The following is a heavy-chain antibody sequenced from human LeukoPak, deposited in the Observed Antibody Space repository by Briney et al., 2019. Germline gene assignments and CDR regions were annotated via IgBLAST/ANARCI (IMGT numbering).Heavy chain of an antibody. V-gene: IGHV3-9*01. CDR3: AKGAFDYGNDLYYYYGMDV. D-gene: IGHD4-17*01. Sequence: GGSLRLSCAASGFTFDDYAMHWVRQAPGKGLEWVSGISWNSGSIGYADSVKGRFTISRDNAKNSLYLQMNSLRAEDTALYYCAKGAFDYGNDLYYYYGMDVWGQGTTVTVSS. J-gene: IGHJ6*02. CDR2: ISWNSGSI. CDR1: GFTFDDYA.